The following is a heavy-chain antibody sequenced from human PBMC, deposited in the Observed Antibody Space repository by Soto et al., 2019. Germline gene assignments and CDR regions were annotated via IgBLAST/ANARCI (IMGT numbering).Heavy chain of an antibody. CDR1: GFTFSSYA. CDR3: AKDTVLGYCSSTSCQDY. V-gene: IGHV3-23*01. CDR2: ISGSGGST. Sequence: SLRLSCAASGFTFSSYAMSWVRQAPGKGLEWVSAISGSGGSTYYADSVKGRFTISRDNSKNTLYLQMNSLRAEDTAVYYCAKDTVLGYCSSTSCQDYWGQGTLVTVSS. J-gene: IGHJ4*02. D-gene: IGHD2-2*01.